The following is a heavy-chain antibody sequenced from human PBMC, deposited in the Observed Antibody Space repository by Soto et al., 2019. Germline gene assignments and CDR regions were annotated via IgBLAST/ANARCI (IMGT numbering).Heavy chain of an antibody. CDR1: GYTFTTYD. J-gene: IGHJ4*02. Sequence: ASVKVSCKASGYTFTTYDISWVRQAPGQGLEWMGRISTYNGNTNYPQSLQGRLTMTTDTSTSTAYMELSSLRSEDTAVYYCARGGPPIDYWGQGTLVTVSS. CDR3: ARGGPPIDY. CDR2: ISTYNGNT. V-gene: IGHV1-18*01. D-gene: IGHD3-10*01.